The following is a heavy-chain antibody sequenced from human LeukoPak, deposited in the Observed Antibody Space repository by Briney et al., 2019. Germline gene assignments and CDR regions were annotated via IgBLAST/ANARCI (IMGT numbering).Heavy chain of an antibody. V-gene: IGHV1-69*04. CDR3: ARDLHCSSTSCPMGDYFDY. CDR1: GGTFSSYA. D-gene: IGHD2-2*01. J-gene: IGHJ4*02. Sequence: ASVKVSCKAPGGTFSSYAISWVRQAPGQGLEWMGRIIPILGIANYAQKFQGRVTITADKSTSTAYMELSSLRSEDTAVYYCARDLHCSSTSCPMGDYFDYWGQGTLVTVSS. CDR2: IIPILGIA.